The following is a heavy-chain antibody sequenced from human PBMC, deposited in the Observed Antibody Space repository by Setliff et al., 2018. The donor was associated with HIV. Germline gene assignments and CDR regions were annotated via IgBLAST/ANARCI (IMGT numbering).Heavy chain of an antibody. CDR3: ARGHSGNDY. D-gene: IGHD1-1*01. CDR1: GYTFTNYD. J-gene: IGHJ4*02. Sequence: ASVKVSCKASGYTFTNYDINWVRQATGQGLEWMGRMNPNSGNTEYAQQFQGRVTMTRNTSISTAYMKLSSLRSEDTAIYKGARGHSGNDYWGQGTLVTVSS. V-gene: IGHV1-8*02. CDR2: MNPNSGNT.